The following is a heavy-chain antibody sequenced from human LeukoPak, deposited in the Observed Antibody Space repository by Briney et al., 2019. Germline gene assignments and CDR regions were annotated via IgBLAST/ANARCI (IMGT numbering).Heavy chain of an antibody. CDR1: GGSITSHY. CDR3: ARSYDSSGYHWEFDY. Sequence: SETLSLTCTVSGGSITSHYWSWIRQPPGKGLEWIGYIYYSGSTNYNPSLKSRVTISVDTSKNLFSLKLSSVTAADTAVYHCARSYDSSGYHWEFDYWGQGTLVTVSS. J-gene: IGHJ4*02. V-gene: IGHV4-59*11. CDR2: IYYSGST. D-gene: IGHD3-22*01.